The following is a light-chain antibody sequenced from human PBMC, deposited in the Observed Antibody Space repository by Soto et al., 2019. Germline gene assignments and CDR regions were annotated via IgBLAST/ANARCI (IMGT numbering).Light chain of an antibody. CDR1: QSVTST. V-gene: IGKV3-15*01. CDR2: AAS. J-gene: IGKJ2*01. Sequence: EIVMTQSPATLSVSPGESATLSCRASQSVTSTLAWYQQKPGQAPRPLIYAASTRATGIPARFNGSGSRTEFTTTISSLQSEDSAVYYCQQYNKWPLYTFGQGTKLQIK. CDR3: QQYNKWPLYT.